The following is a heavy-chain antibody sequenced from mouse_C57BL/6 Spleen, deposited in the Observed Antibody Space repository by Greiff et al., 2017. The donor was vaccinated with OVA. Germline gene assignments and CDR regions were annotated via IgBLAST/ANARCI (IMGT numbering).Heavy chain of an antibody. CDR3: ADYYYGSSYWYFDV. J-gene: IGHJ1*03. CDR1: GYTFTDYN. Sequence: EVQLQQSGPELVKPGASVKMSCKASGYTFTDYNMHWVKQSHGKSLEWIGYINPNNGGTSYNQKFKGKATLTVNKSSSTAYMELRSLTSEDSAVYYCADYYYGSSYWYFDVWGTGTTVTVSS. V-gene: IGHV1-22*01. CDR2: INPNNGGT. D-gene: IGHD1-1*01.